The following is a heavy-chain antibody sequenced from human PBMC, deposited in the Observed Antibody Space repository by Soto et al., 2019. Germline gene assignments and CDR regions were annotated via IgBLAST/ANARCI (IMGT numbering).Heavy chain of an antibody. CDR3: ARVGLPGPLDY. V-gene: IGHV3-21*01. CDR2: ISSSSSYI. CDR1: GFTFSSYS. Sequence: GGSLSLSCAASGFTFSSYSMNWVRQAPGKGLEWVSSISSSSSYIYYADSVKGRFTISRDNAKNSLYLQMNSLRAEDTAVYYCARVGLPGPLDYWGQGTLVTVSS. J-gene: IGHJ4*02.